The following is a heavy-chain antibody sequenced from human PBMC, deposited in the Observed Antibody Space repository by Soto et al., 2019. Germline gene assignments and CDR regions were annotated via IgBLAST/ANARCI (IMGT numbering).Heavy chain of an antibody. CDR3: AKDLVSGSSGWYQGWFDP. J-gene: IGHJ5*02. CDR1: GGTISSFY. V-gene: IGHV4-59*01. CDR2: IYYSGST. D-gene: IGHD6-19*01. Sequence: SETLSLTCTVSGGTISSFYWSWIRQPPGKGLEWIGHIYYSGSTKYNPALKSRVTISVDTSKNQFSLKLSSVTAADTAVYYCAKDLVSGSSGWYQGWFDPWGQGTLVTVSS.